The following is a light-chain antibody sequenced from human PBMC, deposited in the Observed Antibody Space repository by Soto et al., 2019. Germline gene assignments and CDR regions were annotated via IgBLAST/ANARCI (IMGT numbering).Light chain of an antibody. J-gene: IGLJ1*01. CDR2: GVS. Sequence: QSALTQPPSASGSPGQSVTISCTGTSSDVGGYNFVSWYQQHPGKAPKLLIYGVSKRPSGVPDLFSGSKSGNTASLTVSGLQAEDEADYYCSSYEVTILPYVFGTGTKVTVL. V-gene: IGLV2-8*01. CDR3: SSYEVTILPYV. CDR1: SSDVGGYNF.